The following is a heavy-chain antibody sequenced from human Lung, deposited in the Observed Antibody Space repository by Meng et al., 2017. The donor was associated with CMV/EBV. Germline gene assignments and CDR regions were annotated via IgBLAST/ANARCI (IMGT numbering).Heavy chain of an antibody. V-gene: IGHV3-21*01. J-gene: IGHJ4*02. CDR3: TKDRGLASGWFIH. CDR1: GFTFSSYT. Sequence: GESXKISCVASGFTFSSYTMNWVRQAPGKGLEWVSSISGGSDYMYYADSMKGRVTISRDNAKNSLFLQLNSLRAEDTAVYYCTKDRGLASGWFIHRGQGTLVTVSS. CDR2: ISGGSDYM. D-gene: IGHD6-13*01.